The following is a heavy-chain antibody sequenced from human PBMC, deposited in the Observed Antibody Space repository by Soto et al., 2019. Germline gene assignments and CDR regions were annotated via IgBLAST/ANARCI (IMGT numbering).Heavy chain of an antibody. CDR3: ASQAPGMGITTDAFDI. J-gene: IGHJ3*02. D-gene: IGHD3-9*01. V-gene: IGHV1-69*02. CDR2: IIPILGIA. Sequence: SVKVSCKASGGTFSRYTISWVRHAPGQGLEWMGRIIPILGIANYAQKFQGRVTITADKSTSTAYMELSSLRSEDTAVYYCASQAPGMGITTDAFDIWGQGTMVTVSS. CDR1: GGTFSRYT.